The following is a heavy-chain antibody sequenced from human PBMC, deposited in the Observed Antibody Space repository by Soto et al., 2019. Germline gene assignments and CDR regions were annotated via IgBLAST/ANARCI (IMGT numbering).Heavy chain of an antibody. CDR2: INTHNGNT. V-gene: IGHV1-18*01. J-gene: IGHJ6*02. CDR1: GYTFTTYG. Sequence: ASVKVSCKASGYTFTTYGISWVRQAPGQGLEWLGWINTHNGNTNYAQNLQGRVIMTADIYTSTAYMELRSLRSDDTAIYYCTREGSAPYYYYGMDAWGQGTTVTVSS. D-gene: IGHD3-10*01. CDR3: TREGSAPYYYYGMDA.